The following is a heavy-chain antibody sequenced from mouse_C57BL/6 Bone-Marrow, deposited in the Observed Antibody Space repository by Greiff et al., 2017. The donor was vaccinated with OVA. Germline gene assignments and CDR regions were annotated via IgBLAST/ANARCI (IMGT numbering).Heavy chain of an antibody. V-gene: IGHV2-5*01. D-gene: IGHD2-1*01. CDR3: AKMNGNYWYFDV. J-gene: IGHJ1*03. CDR2: IWRGGGT. CDR1: GFSFTSYG. Sequence: VQLQQSGPGLVQPSQSLSITCTASGFSFTSYGVHWVRQSPGKGLEWLGVIWRGGGTDYNAAFMSRLSITKDNSKSQVFFKMNSLQADDTDIYDCAKMNGNYWYFDVWGTGTTVTVSS.